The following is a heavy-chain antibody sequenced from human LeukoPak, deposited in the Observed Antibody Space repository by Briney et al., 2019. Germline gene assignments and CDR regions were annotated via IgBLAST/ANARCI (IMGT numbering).Heavy chain of an antibody. CDR3: ARDSKEFDY. CDR2: IYSGGST. CDR1: GLTVSIKY. V-gene: IGHV3-53*04. Sequence: GGSLRLSCVPSGLTVSIKYMSWVRQPPGKGLEWVSVIYSGGSTYYADSVKGRFTISRHNSKNTLYLQMNNLRAEDPAGYYCARDSKEFDYWGQGTLVTVSS. J-gene: IGHJ4*02.